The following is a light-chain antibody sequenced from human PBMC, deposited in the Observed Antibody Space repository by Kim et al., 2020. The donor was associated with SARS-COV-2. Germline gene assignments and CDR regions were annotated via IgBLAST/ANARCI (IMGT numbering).Light chain of an antibody. CDR1: QSFGTN. CDR2: GTS. Sequence: SPGVRATLSGRASQSFGTNLVLYQQKPGQAPWLLLYGTSIRATGIPARFSGSGSGTEFTLTISSLQSEDFAVYYCQQYNNWPLPCTFGQGTRLEI. V-gene: IGKV3-15*01. CDR3: QQYNNWPLPCT. J-gene: IGKJ2*02.